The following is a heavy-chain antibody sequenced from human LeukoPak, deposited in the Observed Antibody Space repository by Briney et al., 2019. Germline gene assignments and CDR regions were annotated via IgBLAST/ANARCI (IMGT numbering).Heavy chain of an antibody. CDR2: ITNDGSST. Sequence: GGSLRLSCAASGLTLSSHWMHWVRQAPGKGLVWVSRITNDGSSTTYADSVKGRFTISRDNSKNTLDLQMTGLRAEDTAVYYCARERGRGRDSPWFDYWGQGTLVTVSS. CDR3: ARERGRGRDSPWFDY. D-gene: IGHD1-26*01. V-gene: IGHV3-74*01. J-gene: IGHJ4*02. CDR1: GLTLSSHW.